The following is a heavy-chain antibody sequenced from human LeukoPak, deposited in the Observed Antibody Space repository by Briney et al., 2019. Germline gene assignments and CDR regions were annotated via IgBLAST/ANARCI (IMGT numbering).Heavy chain of an antibody. CDR1: GFTFSSYA. CDR2: ISYDGSNK. CDR3: ARQNTHSRVIGYYGMDV. J-gene: IGHJ6*02. Sequence: GGSLRLSCAASGFTFSSYAMHWVRQAPGKGLEWVAVISYDGSNKYYADSVKGRFTISRDNSKNTLYLQMNSLRAGDTAVYYCARQNTHSRVIGYYGMDVWGQGTTVTVSS. V-gene: IGHV3-30-3*01. D-gene: IGHD3-16*02.